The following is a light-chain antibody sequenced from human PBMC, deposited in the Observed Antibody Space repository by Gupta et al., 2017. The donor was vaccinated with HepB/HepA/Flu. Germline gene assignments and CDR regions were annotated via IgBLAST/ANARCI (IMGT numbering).Light chain of an antibody. Sequence: QSALTQPASVSGYPGQSITISCTGTSSDVGGYNFVSGYQQHPGKAPKRMIYDVSRRPSGVSNRVSGSQSGNTDSLTISGLQAEDEADYYCSSYTSTDTLVFGGGTKVTVL. CDR3: SSYTSTDTLV. V-gene: IGLV2-14*03. CDR1: SSDVGGYNF. J-gene: IGLJ2*01. CDR2: DVS.